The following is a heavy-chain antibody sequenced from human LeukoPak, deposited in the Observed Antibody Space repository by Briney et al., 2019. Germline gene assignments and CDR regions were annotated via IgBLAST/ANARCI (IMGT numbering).Heavy chain of an antibody. Sequence: SETLSLTCTVSGASINSSGYYWGWIRQPPGKGLEWLGGHYYSGSTYYNPSLKSRVTISVDTSKNHFSLKLNSVTAADTAVYYCARHRAGYHLDWWGEGTLVTVSS. CDR2: HYYSGST. V-gene: IGHV4-39*01. J-gene: IGHJ4*02. D-gene: IGHD3-9*01. CDR1: GASINSSGYY. CDR3: ARHRAGYHLDW.